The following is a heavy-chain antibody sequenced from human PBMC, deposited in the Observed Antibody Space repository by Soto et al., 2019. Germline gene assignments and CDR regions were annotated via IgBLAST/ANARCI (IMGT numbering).Heavy chain of an antibody. CDR1: GFTFSSYS. V-gene: IGHV3-30-3*01. CDR2: ISYDGNNK. Sequence: PGESLTLSCAASGFTFSSYSNYWVRQAPGKGLEWVGVISYDGNNKYYEDSVKSRFTISRDNTNNTLYLQMNSVRAVDTGVYYCARDKLYYYFWSGYRYFYYGMDVWGQGTTVTVSS. D-gene: IGHD3-3*01. CDR3: ARDKLYYYFWSGYRYFYYGMDV. J-gene: IGHJ6*02.